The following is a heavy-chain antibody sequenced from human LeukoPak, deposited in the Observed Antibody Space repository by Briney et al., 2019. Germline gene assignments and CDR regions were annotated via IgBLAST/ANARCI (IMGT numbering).Heavy chain of an antibody. V-gene: IGHV4-39*01. CDR2: IYYSGST. J-gene: IGHJ6*03. CDR3: ARHPDYYYSYMDV. CDR1: GGSISSYY. Sequence: SETLSLTCTVSGGSISSYYWGWIRQPPGKGLEWIGSIYYSGSTYYNPSLKSRVTISVDTSKNQFSLKLSSVTAADTAVYYCARHPDYYYSYMDVWGKGATVTISS.